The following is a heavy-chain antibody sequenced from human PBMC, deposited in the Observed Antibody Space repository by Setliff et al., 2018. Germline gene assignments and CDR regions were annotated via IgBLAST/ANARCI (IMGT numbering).Heavy chain of an antibody. V-gene: IGHV3-21*01. CDR3: AGRLGASTRYYYYGLDV. J-gene: IGHJ6*02. D-gene: IGHD3-16*01. CDR1: GFTFSSYA. Sequence: GGSLRLSCAASGFTFSSYAMSWVRQAPGKGLEWVASISSSSAHIYPAASVRGRFTISRDNTKNSLYLQMDSLRVEDTAVYYCAGRLGASTRYYYYGLDVWGQGTTVTVSS. CDR2: ISSSSAHI.